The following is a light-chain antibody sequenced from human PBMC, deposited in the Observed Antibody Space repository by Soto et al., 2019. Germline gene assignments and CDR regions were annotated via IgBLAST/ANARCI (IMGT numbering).Light chain of an antibody. J-gene: IGKJ4*01. V-gene: IGKV1-9*01. Sequence: IQLTQSPSFLSASVGDRVTITCPASQGISSYLAWYQQKPGKAPKLLIYAASTLQSGVPSRFSGSGSGTEFTLTISSLQPEDFATYSCQQLNSYPLTFGGGTKVDIK. CDR2: AAS. CDR3: QQLNSYPLT. CDR1: QGISSY.